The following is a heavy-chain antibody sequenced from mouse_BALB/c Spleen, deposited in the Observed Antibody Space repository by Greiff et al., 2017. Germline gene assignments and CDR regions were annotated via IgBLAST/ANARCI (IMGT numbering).Heavy chain of an antibody. CDR3: ARSYLRAMDY. CDR2: INPSTGYT. V-gene: IGHV1-7*01. Sequence: VKLQESGAELAKPGASVKMSCKASGYTFTSYWMHWVKQRPGQGLEWIGYINPSTGYTEYNQKFKDKATLTADKSSSTAYMQLSSLTSEDSAVYYCARSYLRAMDYWGQGTSVTVSS. J-gene: IGHJ4*01. D-gene: IGHD5-5*01. CDR1: GYTFTSYW.